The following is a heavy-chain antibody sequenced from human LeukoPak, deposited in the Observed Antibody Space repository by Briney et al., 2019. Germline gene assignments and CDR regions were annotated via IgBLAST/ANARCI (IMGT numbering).Heavy chain of an antibody. CDR1: GFTFSSHG. V-gene: IGHV3-23*01. CDR3: TTGTFRGYDY. Sequence: PGGTLRLSCAASGFTFSSHGMSWVRQAPGKGLEWVSGIVGGAGGTYYADSVKGRFTISRDNSKNTLYLQMNSLKTEDTAVYYCTTGTFRGYDYWGQGTLVTVSS. CDR2: IVGGAGGT. D-gene: IGHD2/OR15-2a*01. J-gene: IGHJ4*02.